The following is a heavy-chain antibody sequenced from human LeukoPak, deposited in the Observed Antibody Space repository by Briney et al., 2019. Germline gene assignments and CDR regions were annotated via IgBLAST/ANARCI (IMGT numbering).Heavy chain of an antibody. CDR3: AATADDSSGYYPIPIDY. Sequence: ASVKVSCKVSGYTLTELSMHWVRQAPGKGLEWMGGFDPEDGETIYAQKFQGRVTMTEDTSTDTAYMELSSLRSEDTAVYYCAATADDSSGYYPIPIDYWGRGTLVTVSS. CDR2: FDPEDGET. CDR1: GYTLTELS. D-gene: IGHD3-22*01. V-gene: IGHV1-24*01. J-gene: IGHJ4*02.